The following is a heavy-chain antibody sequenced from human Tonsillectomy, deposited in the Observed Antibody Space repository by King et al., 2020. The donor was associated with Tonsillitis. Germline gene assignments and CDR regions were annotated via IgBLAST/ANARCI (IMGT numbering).Heavy chain of an antibody. CDR2: INPNSGGT. V-gene: IGHV1-2*02. J-gene: IGHJ5*02. CDR1: GYTFTGYF. Sequence: AQLVQSGAEVKKPGASVKVSCKASGYTFTGYFMHWVRQAPGQGLEWMGWINPNSGGTNYAQKFQGRVTMTRDTSSSTAYMELSRLRSDDTAVYYCARQLNIDLNWFDPWGQGTLVTVPS. D-gene: IGHD2-2*01. CDR3: ARQLNIDLNWFDP.